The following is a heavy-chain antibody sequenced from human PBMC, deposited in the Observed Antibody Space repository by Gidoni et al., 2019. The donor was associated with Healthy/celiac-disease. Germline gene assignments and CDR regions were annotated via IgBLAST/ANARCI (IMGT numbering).Heavy chain of an antibody. V-gene: IGHV3-53*04. J-gene: IGHJ2*01. Sequence: VQLVESGGGLVQPGGSLRLSCEASGFTVSSNYMSWVRQAPGKGLEWVLVMYSGGSTYYADSVKGRFTISRHNSKNTLYLQMNSLRAEDTAVYYCARGAGYSYGFAWYFDLWGRGTLVTVSS. CDR3: ARGAGYSYGFAWYFDL. D-gene: IGHD5-18*01. CDR2: MYSGGST. CDR1: GFTVSSNY.